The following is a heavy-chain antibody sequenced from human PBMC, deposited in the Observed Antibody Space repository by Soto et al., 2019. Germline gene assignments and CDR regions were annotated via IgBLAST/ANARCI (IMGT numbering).Heavy chain of an antibody. V-gene: IGHV1-46*01. CDR1: GYIFTAYS. CDR2: VNPSGGST. J-gene: IGHJ1*01. CDR3: AREENCSDGICYSEYFQR. D-gene: IGHD2-15*01. Sequence: QVQLVQSGAEVKKPGASVKVSCKASGYIFTAYSMHWVRQAPGQGLEWMGVVNPSGGSTNYAQKFQGRSNMTRDTSTSTGYMDQSSLTSEDTAVYYCAREENCSDGICYSEYFQRWGQGTLVTVSS.